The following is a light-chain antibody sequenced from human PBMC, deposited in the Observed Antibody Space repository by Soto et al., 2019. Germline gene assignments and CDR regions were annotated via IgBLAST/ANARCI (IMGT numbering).Light chain of an antibody. CDR1: SSNIGSHT. V-gene: IGLV1-44*01. CDR2: SSN. Sequence: QAVVTQPPSASGTPGQRVTIPCSGSSSNIGSHTVNWYQQLPGTAPKLLVYSSNQRPSGVPDRFSGSKSGTSASLAISGLQSEDEADYYCAAWDGRLNGVVFGGGTKVTVL. J-gene: IGLJ2*01. CDR3: AAWDGRLNGVV.